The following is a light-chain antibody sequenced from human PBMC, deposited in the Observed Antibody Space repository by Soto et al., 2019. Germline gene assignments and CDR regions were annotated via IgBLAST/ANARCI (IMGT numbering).Light chain of an antibody. CDR3: QQYGSSPRT. V-gene: IGKV3-20*01. CDR2: GAS. CDR1: QSVSSSY. J-gene: IGKJ1*01. Sequence: EIVLTQSPGTLSLSPGERATLSCRASQSVSSSYLAWYQQKPGQAPRLLIYGASSRATGIPDRFSGSGSGTDFTITISRRGPEDFAVYYCQQYGSSPRTFGQGTTVEIK.